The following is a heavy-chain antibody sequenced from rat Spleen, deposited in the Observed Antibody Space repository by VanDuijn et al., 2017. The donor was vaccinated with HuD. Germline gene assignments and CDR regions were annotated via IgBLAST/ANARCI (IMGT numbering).Heavy chain of an antibody. CDR2: ISTGGGST. Sequence: EVQLVESGGGLVQPGRSLKLSCAASGFTFSNYYMAWVRQAPTKGLEWVAYISTGGGSTYYGDSVKGRFTISRDHAKSTLYLQMNSLRSEDTATYYCARLSNSGYALFANWGQGVMVTVSS. J-gene: IGHJ2*01. CDR1: GFTFSNYY. D-gene: IGHD4-3*01. CDR3: ARLSNSGYALFAN. V-gene: IGHV5-27*01.